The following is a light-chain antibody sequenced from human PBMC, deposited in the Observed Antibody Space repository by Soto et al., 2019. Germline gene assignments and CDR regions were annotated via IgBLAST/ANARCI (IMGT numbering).Light chain of an antibody. Sequence: EIVLTQSPGTLSLSPGERATLSSTASQSVSSSFLAWYQQKRGQPPKLLIYWASTRESGVPDRFSGSGSGTDFTLTISSLQAEDVAVYYCQQYYSTPPAFGGGTKVDIK. V-gene: IGKV4-1*01. J-gene: IGKJ4*01. CDR2: WAS. CDR3: QQYYSTPPA. CDR1: QSVSSSF.